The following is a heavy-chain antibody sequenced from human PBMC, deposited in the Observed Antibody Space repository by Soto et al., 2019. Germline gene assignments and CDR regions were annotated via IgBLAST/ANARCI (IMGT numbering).Heavy chain of an antibody. Sequence: PGGSLRLSCAASGVIFSTYTMNWVRQAPGKGLEWVSHYADSVKGRFIISRDNSKNTLYLQMNSLKSDDTAVYYCTTDLEGVTNRPQAGYWGHGTLVTVSS. D-gene: IGHD1-1*01. V-gene: IGHV3-21*03. J-gene: IGHJ4*01. CDR1: GVIFSTYT. CDR3: TTDLEGVTNRPQAGY.